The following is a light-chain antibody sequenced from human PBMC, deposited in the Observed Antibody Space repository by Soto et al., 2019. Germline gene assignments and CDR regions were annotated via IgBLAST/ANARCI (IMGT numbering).Light chain of an antibody. J-gene: IGKJ2*01. CDR1: QSISTY. Sequence: EIVLTQSPATLSLSPGERATLSCRASQSISTYLAWYQQKPGRAPRLLIYDVSNRATGVPARFSGSGSGTDFTLSISSLQPDDFATYYCQQYSTYPYIFGQGTKVDIK. CDR3: QQYSTYPYI. V-gene: IGKV3-11*01. CDR2: DVS.